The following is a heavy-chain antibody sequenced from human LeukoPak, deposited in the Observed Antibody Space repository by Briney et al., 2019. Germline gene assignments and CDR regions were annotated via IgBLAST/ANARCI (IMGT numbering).Heavy chain of an antibody. V-gene: IGHV3-30-3*01. CDR3: ARDLMGATPGSDY. Sequence: GGSLRLSCAASGFTFSSYAMHWVRQAPGKGLEWVAVISYDGSNKYYADSVKGRFTISRDNSKNTLYLQMNSLRAEDTAVYYCARDLMGATPGSDYWGQGTLVTVSS. CDR2: ISYDGSNK. D-gene: IGHD1-26*01. CDR1: GFTFSSYA. J-gene: IGHJ4*02.